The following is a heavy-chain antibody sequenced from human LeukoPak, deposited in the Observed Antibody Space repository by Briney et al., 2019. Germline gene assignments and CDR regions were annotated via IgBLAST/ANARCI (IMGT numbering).Heavy chain of an antibody. CDR2: ISSSSGYI. J-gene: IGHJ4*02. V-gene: IGHV3-21*01. Sequence: GGSLRLSCAASGFTFSSYSMNWVRQAPGKGLEWVSSISSSSGYIYYADSVKGRFTISRDNAKNSLYLQMNSLRAEDTAVYYCARVRMVRGVILHPFDYWGQGTLVTVSS. CDR1: GFTFSSYS. D-gene: IGHD3-10*01. CDR3: ARVRMVRGVILHPFDY.